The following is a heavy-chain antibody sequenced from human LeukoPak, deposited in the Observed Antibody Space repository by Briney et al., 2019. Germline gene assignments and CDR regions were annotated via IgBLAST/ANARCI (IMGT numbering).Heavy chain of an antibody. CDR3: ARANYYDSIGDAFDI. V-gene: IGHV1-2*04. D-gene: IGHD3-22*01. Sequence: ASVKVSCKASGNPFTGYFIHWVRQAPGLGLEWMGWINPNSGGTNYAQKFQGWVTMTRDTSINTAYMELSSLKSDDTAVYYCARANYYDSIGDAFDIWGQGTMVTVSS. CDR1: GNPFTGYF. J-gene: IGHJ3*02. CDR2: INPNSGGT.